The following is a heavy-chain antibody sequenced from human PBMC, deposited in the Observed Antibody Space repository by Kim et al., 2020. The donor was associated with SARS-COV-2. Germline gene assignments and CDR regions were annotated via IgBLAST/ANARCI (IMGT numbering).Heavy chain of an antibody. CDR3: ARSRSGAAAFDI. Sequence: NYNPSLKSRVTISVDTSKNQFSLKLSSVTAADTAVYYCARSRSGAAAFDIWGQGTMVTVSS. D-gene: IGHD3-10*01. V-gene: IGHV4-4*09. J-gene: IGHJ3*02.